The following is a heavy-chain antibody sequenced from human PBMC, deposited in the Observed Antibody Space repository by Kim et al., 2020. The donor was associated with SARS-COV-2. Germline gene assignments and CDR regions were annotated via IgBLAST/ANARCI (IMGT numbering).Heavy chain of an antibody. CDR3: ARDLAAIWSGMDV. D-gene: IGHD2-2*01. J-gene: IGHJ6*02. V-gene: IGHV1-2*02. Sequence: YAPKFQGRVTMTRDSSISTAYRELSRLRSDDTAVYYCARDLAAIWSGMDVWGQGTTVTVSS.